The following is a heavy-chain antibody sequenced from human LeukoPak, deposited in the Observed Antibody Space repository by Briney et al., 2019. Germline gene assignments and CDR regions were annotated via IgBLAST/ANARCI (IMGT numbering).Heavy chain of an antibody. CDR3: AGDGGYYNDSSGYSFDS. Sequence: GGSLRLSCAASGFTFSTYNMNWVRQAPGKGLEWVSSISSSSSYIYYADSVKGRFTISRDNAKNSLYLQMISLRAEDTALYYCAGDGGYYNDSSGYSFDSWGQGTLVTVSS. D-gene: IGHD3-22*01. CDR2: ISSSSSYI. CDR1: GFTFSTYN. J-gene: IGHJ4*02. V-gene: IGHV3-21*01.